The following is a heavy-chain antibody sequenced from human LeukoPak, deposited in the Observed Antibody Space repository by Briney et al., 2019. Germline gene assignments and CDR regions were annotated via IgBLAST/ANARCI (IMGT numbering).Heavy chain of an antibody. CDR3: ARVPRGGYSYSNWFDP. Sequence: SETLSLTCTVSGGSISRYYWSWIRQPPGKGLEWIGYIYYSGSTNYNPSLKSRVTISVDTSKNQFSLKLSSVTAADTAVYYCARVPRGGYSYSNWFDPWGQGTLVTVSS. CDR1: GGSISRYY. D-gene: IGHD5-18*01. V-gene: IGHV4-59*13. J-gene: IGHJ5*02. CDR2: IYYSGST.